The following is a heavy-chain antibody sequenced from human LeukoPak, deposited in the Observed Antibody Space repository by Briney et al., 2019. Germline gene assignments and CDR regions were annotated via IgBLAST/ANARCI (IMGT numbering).Heavy chain of an antibody. V-gene: IGHV4-31*03. CDR3: ARVVAYDSTGYYLYYFDY. Sequence: PSQTLSLTCTVSGGSISSGGYYWSWIRQHPGKGLEWIGYIHYSGDTYYSPSLKSRLTISVDTSKNQSSLRLRSVTAADTAVYYCARVVAYDSTGYYLYYFDYWGQGTLVTVAA. CDR2: IHYSGDT. CDR1: GGSISSGGYY. J-gene: IGHJ4*02. D-gene: IGHD3-22*01.